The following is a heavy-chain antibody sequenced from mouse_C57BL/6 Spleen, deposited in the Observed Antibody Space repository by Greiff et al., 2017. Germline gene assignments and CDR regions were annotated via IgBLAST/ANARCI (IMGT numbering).Heavy chain of an antibody. CDR1: GYTFTSYW. Sequence: QVQLQQPGAELVKPGASVTLSCKASGYTFTSYWMHWVKQRPGQGLEWIGMIHPNSGSTNYNEKFKSKATLTVDKSSSTAYMQLSSLTSEDSAVYYCARTGTSAIEYWGQGTTLTVSS. CDR2: IHPNSGST. J-gene: IGHJ2*01. CDR3: ARTGTSAIEY. D-gene: IGHD4-1*01. V-gene: IGHV1-64*01.